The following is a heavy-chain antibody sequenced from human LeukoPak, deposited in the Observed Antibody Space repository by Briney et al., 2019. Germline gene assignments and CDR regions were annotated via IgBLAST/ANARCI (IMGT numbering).Heavy chain of an antibody. V-gene: IGHV4-34*01. CDR2: INHSGST. CDR3: ARGHVVVVADYFDY. CDR1: GGSISGYF. Sequence: SETLSLTCTVSGGSISGYFWSWIRQPPGKGLEWIGEINHSGSTNYNPSLKSRVTISVDTSKNQFSLKLSSVTAADTAVYYCARGHVVVVADYFDYWGQGTLVTVSS. D-gene: IGHD2-15*01. J-gene: IGHJ4*02.